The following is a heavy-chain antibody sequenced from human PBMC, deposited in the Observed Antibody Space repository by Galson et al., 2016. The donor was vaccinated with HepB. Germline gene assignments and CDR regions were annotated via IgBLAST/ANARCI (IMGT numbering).Heavy chain of an antibody. Sequence: SLRLSCAASGFTFSDYAMSWVRQAPGKGLEWVSSITASGGNTYYADSVKGRFTISRDNSKNTLYLQMNSLRAEDAAVYYCAKRSLQPSIAVAGAIDYWGQGTLVTVSS. V-gene: IGHV3-23*01. CDR3: AKRSLQPSIAVAGAIDY. J-gene: IGHJ4*02. CDR1: GFTFSDYA. D-gene: IGHD6-19*01. CDR2: ITASGGNT.